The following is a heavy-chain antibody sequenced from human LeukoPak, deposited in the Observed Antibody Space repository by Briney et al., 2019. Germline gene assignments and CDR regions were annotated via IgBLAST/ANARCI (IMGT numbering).Heavy chain of an antibody. V-gene: IGHV3-30*18. CDR1: GFIFSNYG. D-gene: IGHD1-1*01. CDR3: AKDRGIPYNHFDS. J-gene: IGHJ4*02. CDR2: ISYDASNK. Sequence: PGRSLILSCAASGFIFSNYGMHWVRQAPGKGLEWVALISYDASNKDYADSVKGRFTISRDNSKNTLYLQTNSLRAEDTALYYCAKDRGIPYNHFDSWGQGTLVTVSS.